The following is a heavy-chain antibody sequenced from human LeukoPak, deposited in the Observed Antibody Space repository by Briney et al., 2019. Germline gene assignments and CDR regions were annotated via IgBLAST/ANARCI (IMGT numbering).Heavy chain of an antibody. CDR3: ASSYYYDSSGYGAEFDP. J-gene: IGHJ5*02. Sequence: GASVKVSCKASGYTFTGYYMHWVRQAPGQGLEWMRWINPNSGGTNYAQKFQGRVTMTRDTSISTAYMELSRLRSDDTAVYYCASSYYYDSSGYGAEFDPWGQGTLVTVSS. CDR2: INPNSGGT. D-gene: IGHD3-22*01. CDR1: GYTFTGYY. V-gene: IGHV1-2*02.